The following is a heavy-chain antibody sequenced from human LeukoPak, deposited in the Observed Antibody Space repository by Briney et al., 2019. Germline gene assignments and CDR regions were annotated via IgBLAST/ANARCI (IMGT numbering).Heavy chain of an antibody. CDR2: IKEDGTEK. D-gene: IGHD1-1*01. V-gene: IGHV3-7*01. CDR1: GIIFSDFW. Sequence: GGSLRLSCAGSGIIFSDFWMTWVRQTPGKGLEWVANIKEDGTEKNLVDSVKGRFTISRDNTKNLLFLEMNNLRGDDTAIYYCVRESRPGGAMGLYHNLDYWGQGTLVAVSS. CDR3: VRESRPGGAMGLYHNLDY. J-gene: IGHJ4*02.